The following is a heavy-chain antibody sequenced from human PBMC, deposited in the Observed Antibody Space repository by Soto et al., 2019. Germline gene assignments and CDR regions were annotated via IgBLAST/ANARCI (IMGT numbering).Heavy chain of an antibody. CDR3: ASHTTYCGGDCYREAFDI. CDR2: IYPGDPDT. Sequence: GESLKISCKGSGYSFTSYWIGWVRQMPGKGLEWMGIIYPGDPDTRYSPSFQGQVTISADKSISTAYLQWSSLKASDTAMYYCASHTTYCGGDCYREAFDIWGQGTRVTVS. D-gene: IGHD2-21*02. V-gene: IGHV5-51*01. CDR1: GYSFTSYW. J-gene: IGHJ3*02.